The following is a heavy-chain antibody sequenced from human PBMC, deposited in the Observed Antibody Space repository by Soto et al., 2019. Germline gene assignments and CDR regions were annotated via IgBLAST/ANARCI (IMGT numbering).Heavy chain of an antibody. Sequence: QVQLQESGPGLVKPSETLSLTCTVSGASVSSGSYYWSWIRQPPGKGLEWIGYIYYTGSTNYNPSPKSRVTIAVDTSKNQVSLKLSSVTAADTAVYYCAGYLAARPYYFDYWGQGTLVTVSS. V-gene: IGHV4-61*01. CDR2: IYYTGST. CDR1: GASVSSGSYY. D-gene: IGHD6-6*01. J-gene: IGHJ4*02. CDR3: AGYLAARPYYFDY.